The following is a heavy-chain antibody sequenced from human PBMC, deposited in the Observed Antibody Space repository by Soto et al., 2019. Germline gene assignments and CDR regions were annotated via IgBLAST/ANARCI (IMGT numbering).Heavy chain of an antibody. CDR1: GYSVTTDV. D-gene: IGHD6-19*01. CDR2: IDPSDSYT. V-gene: IGHV5-10-1*01. J-gene: IGHJ6*02. CDR3: ARHVHQIAVDGLHRDAYYYFCGIDV. Sequence: KCLKSAGERSGYSVTTDVISLLRQMPGKDLAWMGRIDPSDSYTNCSPSFQGHVTNSADKSISTAYLQWSSLKASDTAMYCCARHVHQIAVDGLHRDAYYYFCGIDVWGQGT.